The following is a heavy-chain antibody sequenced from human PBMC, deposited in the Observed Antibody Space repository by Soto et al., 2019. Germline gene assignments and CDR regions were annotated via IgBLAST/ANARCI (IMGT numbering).Heavy chain of an antibody. V-gene: IGHV4-28*03. CDR3: ARGGIDYYDSSGYYYSPRMDV. J-gene: IGHJ6*02. Sequence: TLSLTCTVSGYYISSSNWWGWIRQPPGKGLEWIGYIYYSGTTYYNPSLKSRVTMSVDTSKNQFSLKLSSVTAADTAVYYCARGGIDYYDSSGYYYSPRMDVWGQGTTVTVSS. D-gene: IGHD3-22*01. CDR2: IYYSGTT. CDR1: GYYISSSNW.